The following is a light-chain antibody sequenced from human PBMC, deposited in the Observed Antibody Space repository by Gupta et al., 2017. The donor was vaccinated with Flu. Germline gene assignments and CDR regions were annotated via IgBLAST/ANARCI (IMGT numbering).Light chain of an antibody. CDR2: AAS. CDR1: QSISTY. V-gene: IGKV1-39*01. CDR3: QKSHSIPYI. J-gene: IGKJ2*01. Sequence: DIQMTQSPSSLSAFIGDRVTITCRASQSISTYLNWYQQKPGKAPKLLIYAASSLQSGVPSRFSGSGSGTDFTLTISSLQSEDFATYFCQKSHSIPYIFGQGTKLGIK.